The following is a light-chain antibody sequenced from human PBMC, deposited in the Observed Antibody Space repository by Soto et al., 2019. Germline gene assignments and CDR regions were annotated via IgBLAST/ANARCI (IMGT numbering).Light chain of an antibody. Sequence: EIVLTQSPGTLSLSPGERATLSCRASQSVSNSYLAWYQQKPGQAPRLLIFGASNRATGVPARFSGSGSGTDFTLTISSLEPEDFAVYYCQQRSNWPITFGQGTRLEIK. J-gene: IGKJ5*01. V-gene: IGKV3-11*01. CDR3: QQRSNWPIT. CDR2: GAS. CDR1: QSVSNSY.